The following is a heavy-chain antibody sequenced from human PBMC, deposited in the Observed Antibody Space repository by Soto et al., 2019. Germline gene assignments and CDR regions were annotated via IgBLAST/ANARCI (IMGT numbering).Heavy chain of an antibody. D-gene: IGHD1-26*01. CDR2: IYYSGST. J-gene: IGHJ4*02. Sequence: QVQLQESGPGLVKPSETLSLTCTVSGGTISSWYWSWIRQPPGKGLEWIGYIYYSGSTNCNPSLKSRVTISVDTSKNQFSLKLSSVTAADPAVYYWARRYGSAIDYWGPGTLVTVSS. V-gene: IGHV4-59*08. CDR1: GGTISSWY. CDR3: ARRYGSAIDY.